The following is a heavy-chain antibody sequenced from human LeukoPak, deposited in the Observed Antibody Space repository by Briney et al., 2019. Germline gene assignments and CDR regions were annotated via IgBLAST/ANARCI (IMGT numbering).Heavy chain of an antibody. CDR2: IYTSGST. D-gene: IGHD2-2*01. CDR1: GGSISSGSYY. J-gene: IGHJ3*02. V-gene: IGHV4-61*02. CDR3: AGCSSTSCSDAFDI. Sequence: SETLSLTCTVSGGSISSGSYYWSWIRQPAGKGLEWIGRIYTSGSTNYNPSLKSRVTISVDTSKNQFSLKLSSVTAADTAVYYCAGCSSTSCSDAFDIWGQGTMVTVSS.